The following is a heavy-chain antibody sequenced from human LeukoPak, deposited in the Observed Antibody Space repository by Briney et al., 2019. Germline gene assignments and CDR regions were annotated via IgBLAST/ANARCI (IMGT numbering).Heavy chain of an antibody. CDR2: IYHSGST. CDR3: ARLGQLAFDY. Sequence: SETLSLTCTVSGGSISSGSYYWSWIRQPAGKGLEWTGSIYHSGSTYYNPSLKSRVTISVDTSKNQFSLNLTSVTAADTAVYYCARLGQLAFDYWGQGTLVTVSS. V-gene: IGHV4-39*07. CDR1: GGSISSGSYY. D-gene: IGHD6-13*01. J-gene: IGHJ4*02.